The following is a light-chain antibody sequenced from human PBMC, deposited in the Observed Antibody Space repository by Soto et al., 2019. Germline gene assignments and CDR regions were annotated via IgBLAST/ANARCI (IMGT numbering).Light chain of an antibody. V-gene: IGLV2-14*01. CDR1: SNDVGGYNY. J-gene: IGLJ1*01. CDR2: DVS. Sequence: SLLTQPAPPSGSPGQSITLSRPGNSNDVGGYNYVSWYQQHPGKAPKLMIYDVSNRPSGVSNRFSGSKSGNTASLTISGLQAEDEADYYCSSYTSSSTLYVFGTGTKVTVL. CDR3: SSYTSSSTLYV.